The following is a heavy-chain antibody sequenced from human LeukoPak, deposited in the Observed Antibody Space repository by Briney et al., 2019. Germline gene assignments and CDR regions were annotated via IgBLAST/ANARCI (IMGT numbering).Heavy chain of an antibody. Sequence: PGGCLRLSCAASGFTFSSYSMNWVRQAPGKGLEWVSSISSSSSYIYYADSVKGRFTISRDNAKNSLYLQMNSLRAEDTAVYYCARYSSSWYTPKNYFDYWGQGTLVTVSS. J-gene: IGHJ4*02. D-gene: IGHD6-13*01. CDR3: ARYSSSWYTPKNYFDY. V-gene: IGHV3-21*03. CDR2: ISSSSSYI. CDR1: GFTFSSYS.